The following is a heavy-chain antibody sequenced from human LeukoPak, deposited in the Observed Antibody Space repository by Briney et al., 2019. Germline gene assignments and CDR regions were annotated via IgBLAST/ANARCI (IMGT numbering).Heavy chain of an antibody. D-gene: IGHD3-22*01. J-gene: IGHJ3*02. CDR3: ARPNYESSGHDAFDI. Sequence: TLSLTCTVSGGSISAYFWSWIRQPPGKGLEWVGYISHRGDTNYIPSLKSRVTISVDTSKNQISLNLGSVTAADTAVYYCARPNYESSGHDAFDIWGRGTMVTVSS. CDR1: GGSISAYF. CDR2: ISHRGDT. V-gene: IGHV4-59*08.